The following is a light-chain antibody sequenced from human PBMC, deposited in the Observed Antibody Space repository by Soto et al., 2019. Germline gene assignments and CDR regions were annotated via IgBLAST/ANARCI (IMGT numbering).Light chain of an antibody. Sequence: DIQMTQSPSTLSASVGDRVTITCRASQSISYWLAWYQQKPGTAPKLLIYKASTLESGVPSRFSGSGSGTEFTLTISSLQPDDSATYYCQQYNSYSPLTFGGGTKVEIE. CDR3: QQYNSYSPLT. CDR1: QSISYW. V-gene: IGKV1-5*03. J-gene: IGKJ4*01. CDR2: KAS.